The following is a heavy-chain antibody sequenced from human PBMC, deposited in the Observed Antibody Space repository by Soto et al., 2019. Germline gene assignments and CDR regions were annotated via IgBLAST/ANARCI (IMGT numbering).Heavy chain of an antibody. CDR1: GFTFSSYA. V-gene: IGHV3-30-3*01. J-gene: IGHJ3*02. CDR2: ISYDGSNK. Sequence: QVQLVESGGGVVQPGRSLRLSCAASGFTFSSYAMHWVRQAPGKGLEWVAVISYDGSNKYYADSVKGRFTISRDNSKNTLYLQMNSLRAEDTAVYYCARDCSPHLDWDGYNDDVHDAFDIWGQGTMVTVSS. CDR3: ARDCSPHLDWDGYNDDVHDAFDI. D-gene: IGHD5-12*01.